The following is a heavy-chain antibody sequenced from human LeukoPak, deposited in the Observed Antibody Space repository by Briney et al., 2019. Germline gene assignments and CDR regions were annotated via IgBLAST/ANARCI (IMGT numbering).Heavy chain of an antibody. V-gene: IGHV3-53*01. CDR2: IFSGGST. Sequence: GGSLRLSCVASGFTVSSNYMSGVRQAPGKGLEWVSAIFSGGSTFYADSVTGRFTISRDNSKNTVYLEMNSLRAEDTAVYYCARDLKTSGWYGDFDYWGQGTLVTVSS. CDR1: GFTVSSNY. D-gene: IGHD6-19*01. CDR3: ARDLKTSGWYGDFDY. J-gene: IGHJ4*02.